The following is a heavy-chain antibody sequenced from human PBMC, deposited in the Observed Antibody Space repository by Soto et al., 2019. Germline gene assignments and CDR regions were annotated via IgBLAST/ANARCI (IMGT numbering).Heavy chain of an antibody. CDR3: ASMTTVTPFDY. Sequence: GGSLRLSCAASGFTVSSNYMSWVRQAPGKGLEWVSVIYSGGSTYYADSVKGRFTISRDNSKNTLYLQMNSLRAEDTAVYYCASMTTVTPFDYWGQGTLVTVS. CDR2: IYSGGST. D-gene: IGHD4-17*01. J-gene: IGHJ4*02. CDR1: GFTVSSNY. V-gene: IGHV3-53*01.